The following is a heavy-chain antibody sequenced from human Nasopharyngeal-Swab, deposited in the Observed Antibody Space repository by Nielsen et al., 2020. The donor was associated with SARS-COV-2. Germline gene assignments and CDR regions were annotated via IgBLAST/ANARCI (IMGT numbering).Heavy chain of an antibody. J-gene: IGHJ3*01. CDR3: SMNDFWSGYQDSFDV. CDR2: IYSGGDT. Sequence: GGSLRLSCAASGFTTSSIYMSWVRQAPGKGLEWVSVIYSGGDTYYADYVKGRFTISRDISKNTLYLQMNSLRAEDTALYYCSMNDFWSGYQDSFDVWGQGTMVTVSS. CDR1: GFTTSSIY. D-gene: IGHD3-3*01. V-gene: IGHV3-66*01.